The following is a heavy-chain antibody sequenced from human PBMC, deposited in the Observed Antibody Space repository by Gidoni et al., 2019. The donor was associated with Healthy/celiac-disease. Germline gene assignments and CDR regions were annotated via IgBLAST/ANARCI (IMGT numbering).Heavy chain of an antibody. V-gene: IGHV3-21*01. Sequence: EVQLVESGGGLVKPGGSLRLSCAASGFTFSSYSMNWVRQAPGKGLEWVSSISSSSSYIYYADSVKGRFTISRDNAKNSLYLQMNSLGAEDTAVYYCARGDGSGVEDYWGQGTLVTVSS. D-gene: IGHD3-10*01. CDR2: ISSSSSYI. J-gene: IGHJ4*02. CDR3: ARGDGSGVEDY. CDR1: GFTFSSYS.